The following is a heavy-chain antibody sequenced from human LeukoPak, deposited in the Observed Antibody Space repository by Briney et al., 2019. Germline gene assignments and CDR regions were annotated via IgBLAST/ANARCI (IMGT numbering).Heavy chain of an antibody. Sequence: SGTLSLTCTVSGGSISSYYWSWIRQPPEKGLEWIGYIYYSGSTNYNPSLKSRVTISVDTSKNQFSLKLSSVTAADTAVYYCARGALLRGYYFDYWGQGTLVTVSS. CDR1: GGSISSYY. J-gene: IGHJ4*02. CDR3: ARGALLRGYYFDY. V-gene: IGHV4-59*01. D-gene: IGHD4-23*01. CDR2: IYYSGST.